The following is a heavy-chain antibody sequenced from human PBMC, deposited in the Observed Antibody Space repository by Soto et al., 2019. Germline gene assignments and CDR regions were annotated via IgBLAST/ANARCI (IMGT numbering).Heavy chain of an antibody. D-gene: IGHD3-10*01. V-gene: IGHV4-34*01. CDR1: GGSFSGYY. Sequence: SETLSLTCAVYGGSFSGYYWSWIRQPPGKGLEWIGEINHSGSTNYNPSLKSRVTISVDTSKNQFSLKLSSVTAADTAVYYCARVSPFVPYYYGSGTRGAYYYYYMDVWGKGTTVTVSS. J-gene: IGHJ6*03. CDR3: ARVSPFVPYYYGSGTRGAYYYYYMDV. CDR2: INHSGST.